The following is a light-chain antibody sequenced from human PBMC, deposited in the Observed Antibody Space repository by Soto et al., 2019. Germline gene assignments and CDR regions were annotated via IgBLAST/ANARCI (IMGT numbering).Light chain of an antibody. Sequence: ETVLTQSPGTLSLSPGERATLSCRASQSITNNYLAWYQQKPGQAPRLLIYGASSTVTGIPDRFSGSGSGTDFTLTISRLEPEDFALYYCQHYRCSPITFGQGTRLEIK. CDR1: QSITNNY. CDR2: GAS. CDR3: QHYRCSPIT. V-gene: IGKV3-20*01. J-gene: IGKJ5*01.